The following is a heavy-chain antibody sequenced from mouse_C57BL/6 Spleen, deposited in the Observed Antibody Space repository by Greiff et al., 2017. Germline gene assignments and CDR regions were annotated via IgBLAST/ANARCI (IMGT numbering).Heavy chain of an antibody. Sequence: QVQLQQPGAELVKPGASVKMSCKASGYTFTSYWITWVKQRPGQGLEWIGDIYPGSGSTNYNEKFKSKATLTVDTSSSTAYMQLSSLTSEASAVYYCARIYDGYYYAMDYWGQGTSVPVSS. J-gene: IGHJ4*01. D-gene: IGHD2-3*01. V-gene: IGHV1-55*01. CDR2: IYPGSGST. CDR1: GYTFTSYW. CDR3: ARIYDGYYYAMDY.